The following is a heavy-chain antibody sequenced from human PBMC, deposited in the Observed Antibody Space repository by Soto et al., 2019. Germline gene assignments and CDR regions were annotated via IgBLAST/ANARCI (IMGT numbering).Heavy chain of an antibody. CDR3: AKRGGSGSYYDCYGMDV. D-gene: IGHD3-10*01. V-gene: IGHV3-23*01. CDR1: GFTFSSYA. Sequence: GGSLRLSCAASGFTFSSYAMSWVRQAPGKGLEWVSAISGSGGSTYYADSVKGRFTISRDNSKNTLYLQMNSLRAEDTAVYYCAKRGGSGSYYDCYGMDVWGQGATVTVSS. J-gene: IGHJ6*02. CDR2: ISGSGGST.